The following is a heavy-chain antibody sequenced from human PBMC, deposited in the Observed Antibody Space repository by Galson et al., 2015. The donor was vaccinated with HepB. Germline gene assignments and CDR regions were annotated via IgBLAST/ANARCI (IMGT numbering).Heavy chain of an antibody. V-gene: IGHV3-23*01. D-gene: IGHD2-15*01. CDR3: AKGPPDIVVVVAAIGYYFDY. Sequence: SLRLSCAASGFTFSSYAMSWVRQAPGKGLEWVSAISGSGGSTYYADSVKGRFTISRDNSKNTLYLQMNSLRAEDTAVYYCAKGPPDIVVVVAAIGYYFDYWGQGTLVTVSS. J-gene: IGHJ4*02. CDR2: ISGSGGST. CDR1: GFTFSSYA.